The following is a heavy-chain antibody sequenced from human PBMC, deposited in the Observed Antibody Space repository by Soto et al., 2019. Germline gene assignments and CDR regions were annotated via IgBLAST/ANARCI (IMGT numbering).Heavy chain of an antibody. J-gene: IGHJ4*02. CDR2: INAGNGNT. V-gene: IGHV1-3*01. D-gene: IGHD1-7*01. Sequence: ASVKVSCKASGYTFTSYAMHWVRQAPGQRLEWMGWINAGNGNTKYSQKFQGRVTITRDTSASTAYMELSSLRSEDTAVYYCARVGGYNWNYWGLDYWGQGTLVTVSS. CDR3: ARVGGYNWNYWGLDY. CDR1: GYTFTSYA.